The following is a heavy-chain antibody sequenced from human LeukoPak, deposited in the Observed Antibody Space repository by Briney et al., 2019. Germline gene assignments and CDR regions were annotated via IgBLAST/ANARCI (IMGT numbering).Heavy chain of an antibody. Sequence: ASVKVSCKVSGYTLTELSMHWVRQAPGKGLEWMGGFDPEDGEIIYAQKFQGRVTMTEDTSTDTAYMELSSLRSEDTAVYYCATVVYSSGWYTSYYFDYWGQGTLVTVSS. V-gene: IGHV1-24*01. CDR3: ATVVYSSGWYTSYYFDY. J-gene: IGHJ4*02. D-gene: IGHD6-19*01. CDR1: GYTLTELS. CDR2: FDPEDGEI.